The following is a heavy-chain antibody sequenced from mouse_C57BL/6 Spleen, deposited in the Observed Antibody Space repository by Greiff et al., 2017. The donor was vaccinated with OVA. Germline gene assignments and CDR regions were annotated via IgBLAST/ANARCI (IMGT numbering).Heavy chain of an antibody. CDR3: ARRVTTGGYAMDY. CDR1: GFTFSDYG. J-gene: IGHJ4*01. D-gene: IGHD2-2*01. CDR2: ISSGSSTI. Sequence: DVKLVESGGGLVKPGGSLKLSCAASGFTFSDYGMHWVRQAPEKGLEWVAYISSGSSTIYYADTVKGRFTISRDNAKNTLFLQMTSLRSEDTAMYYCARRVTTGGYAMDYWGQGTSVTVSS. V-gene: IGHV5-17*01.